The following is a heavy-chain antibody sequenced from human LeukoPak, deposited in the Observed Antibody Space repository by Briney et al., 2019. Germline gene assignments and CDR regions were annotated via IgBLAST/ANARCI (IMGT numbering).Heavy chain of an antibody. CDR2: IYTSGST. Sequence: SETLSLTCTVSGGSISSYYWSWIRQPAGKGLEWIGRIYTSGSTNYNPSLKSRVTMSVDTSKNQFSLKLSSVTAADTAIYYCARHVFTVIVVGYYFDYWGQGTLVTVSS. D-gene: IGHD3-22*01. CDR3: ARHVFTVIVVGYYFDY. CDR1: GGSISSYY. V-gene: IGHV4-4*07. J-gene: IGHJ4*02.